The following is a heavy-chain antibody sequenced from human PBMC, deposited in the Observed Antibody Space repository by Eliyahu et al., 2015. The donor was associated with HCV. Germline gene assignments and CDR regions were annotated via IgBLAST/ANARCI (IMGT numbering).Heavy chain of an antibody. Sequence: EVQLVESGGGLIQPGGSLRLSCAASGFTVSSNYMSWVRQAPGKGLEWVSVIFSDGSTYYADSVKGRFTISRDNSKNTLYLQMNSLRAEDTAVYYCARDPSNGWYFDYWGQGTLVTVSS. D-gene: IGHD6-19*01. CDR2: IFSDGST. J-gene: IGHJ4*02. CDR1: GFTVSSNY. V-gene: IGHV3-53*01. CDR3: ARDPSNGWYFDY.